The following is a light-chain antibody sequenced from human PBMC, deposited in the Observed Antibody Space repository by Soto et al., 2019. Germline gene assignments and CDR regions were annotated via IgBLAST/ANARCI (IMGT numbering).Light chain of an antibody. Sequence: AIRMTQSPSSFSASTGDRVTITCRASQGISSYLAWYQQKPGKAPKLLIYAAATLQRGAPSRFSDSGSGTDFPLTISRMQSEDFAPYYCQKYLSYPYTFGQGTKLEIK. CDR3: QKYLSYPYT. CDR1: QGISSY. V-gene: IGKV1-8*01. CDR2: AAA. J-gene: IGKJ2*01.